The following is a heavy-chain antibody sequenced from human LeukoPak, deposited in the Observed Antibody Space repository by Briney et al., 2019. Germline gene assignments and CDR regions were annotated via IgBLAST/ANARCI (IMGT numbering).Heavy chain of an antibody. CDR2: IYYSGST. Sequence: SETLSLTCIVSGVSISSYYWSWIRQPPGKGLEWIGYIYYSGSTNYSPSLKSRVTISVDTSKNQFSLKLSSVTAADTAVYYCARGGGSYYTGFDYWGQGTLVTVSS. J-gene: IGHJ4*02. D-gene: IGHD1-26*01. CDR1: GVSISSYY. CDR3: ARGGGSYYTGFDY. V-gene: IGHV4-59*01.